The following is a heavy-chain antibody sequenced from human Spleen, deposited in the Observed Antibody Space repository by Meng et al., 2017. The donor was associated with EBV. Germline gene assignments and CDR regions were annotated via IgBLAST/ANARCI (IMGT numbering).Heavy chain of an antibody. CDR2: TYYRSKWYN. J-gene: IGHJ4*02. D-gene: IGHD1-26*01. CDR1: GDSVSSNSAA. Sequence: QVQLQQSGPGLVKPSQTLSLTCDISGDSVSSNSAAWNWFRQSPSRGLEWLGRTYYRSKWYNDYAVSVKSRMTINPDTSQNQFSLQLNSVTPEDTAVYYCAREGGSSGSHDYWGQGSLVNVSS. CDR3: AREGGSSGSHDY. V-gene: IGHV6-1*01.